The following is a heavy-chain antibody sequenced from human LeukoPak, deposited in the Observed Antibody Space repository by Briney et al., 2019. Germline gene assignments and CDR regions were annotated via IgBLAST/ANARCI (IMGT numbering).Heavy chain of an antibody. CDR2: ISAYNGNT. CDR3: ARADLYYYDSSGYYPGMDV. CDR1: GYTFTSYG. V-gene: IGHV1-18*01. J-gene: IGHJ6*02. D-gene: IGHD3-22*01. Sequence: GASVKVSCKASGYTFTSYGISWGGQAPGQGLEWRGWISAYNGNTNYAQKLQGRVTMTTDTSTSTAYMELRSLRSDDTAVYYCARADLYYYDSSGYYPGMDVWGQGTTVTVSS.